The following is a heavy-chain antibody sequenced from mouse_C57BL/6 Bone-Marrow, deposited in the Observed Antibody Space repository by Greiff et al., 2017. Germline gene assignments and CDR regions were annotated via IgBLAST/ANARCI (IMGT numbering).Heavy chain of an antibody. D-gene: IGHD4-1*01. CDR3: AKNWGFAY. J-gene: IGHJ3*01. CDR1: GYTFTSYW. CDR2: IDPSDSYT. V-gene: IGHV1-50*01. Sequence: QVQLQQPGAELVKPGASVKLSCKASGYTFTSYWMQWVKQRPGQGLEWIGEIDPSDSYTNYNQKFKGKATLTVDTSSSAAYMQLSSLTSEDSAVYYCAKNWGFAYWGQETLVTVSA.